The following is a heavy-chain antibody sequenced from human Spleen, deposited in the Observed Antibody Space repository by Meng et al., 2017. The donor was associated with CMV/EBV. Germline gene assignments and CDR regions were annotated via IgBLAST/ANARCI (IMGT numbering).Heavy chain of an antibody. CDR2: ISISSSYI. CDR1: GFTFRSYS. Sequence: ESLKISCAASGFTFRSYSMNWVRQAPGKGLEWVSSISISSSYIYYADSVKGRFTISRDNAKNSLYLQKNSLRAEHTAVYYCARETGCSSNSCYTYFVYWGQGTLVTVSS. CDR3: ARETGCSSNSCYTYFVY. D-gene: IGHD2-2*02. J-gene: IGHJ4*02. V-gene: IGHV3-21*01.